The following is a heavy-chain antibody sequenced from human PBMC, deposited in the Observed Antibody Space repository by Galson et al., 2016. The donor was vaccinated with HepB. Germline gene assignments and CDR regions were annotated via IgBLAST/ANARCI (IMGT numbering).Heavy chain of an antibody. CDR3: AKDRQRRHGGYAGFAADY. CDR2: IPPDAVYK. Sequence: SLRLSCAASGFTFSDFSLHWVRQAPGKGLEWMAIIPPDAVYKFYAESVKGRFTISRDNSKNTLYLEMTSLRTEDTAVYYCAKDRQRRHGGYAGFAADYWGQGTLVTGSS. CDR1: GFTFSDFS. D-gene: IGHD5-12*01. V-gene: IGHV3-30*18. J-gene: IGHJ4*02.